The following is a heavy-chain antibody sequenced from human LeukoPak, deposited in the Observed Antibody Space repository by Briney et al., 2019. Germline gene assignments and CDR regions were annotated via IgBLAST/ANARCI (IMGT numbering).Heavy chain of an antibody. D-gene: IGHD6-13*01. J-gene: IGHJ5*02. CDR2: INHSGST. CDR3: ATSMPGIAAAGTFQGYWFDP. Sequence: PETLSLTCAVYGGSFSGYYWSWIRQPPGKGLEWIGEINHSGSTNYNPSLKSRVTISVDTSKNQFSLKLSSVTAADTAEYYCATSMPGIAAAGTFQGYWFDPWGQGTLVTVSS. CDR1: GGSFSGYY. V-gene: IGHV4-34*01.